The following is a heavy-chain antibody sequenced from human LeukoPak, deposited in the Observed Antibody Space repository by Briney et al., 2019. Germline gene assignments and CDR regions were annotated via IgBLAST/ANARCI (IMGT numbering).Heavy chain of an antibody. D-gene: IGHD3-16*01. CDR2: IYYSGST. J-gene: IGHJ3*02. CDR3: ARAVGAEAFDI. CDR1: GGSISSYY. Sequence: SETLSLTCTVSGGSISSYYWSWIRQPPGKGLEWIGYIYYSGSTNYNPSLKSRVTISVDTSKNQFSLKLSSVTAADTAVYYCARAVGAEAFDIWGQGTMVTVSS. V-gene: IGHV4-59*01.